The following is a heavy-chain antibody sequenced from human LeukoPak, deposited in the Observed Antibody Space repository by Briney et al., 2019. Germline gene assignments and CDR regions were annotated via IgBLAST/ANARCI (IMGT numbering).Heavy chain of an antibody. D-gene: IGHD5-12*01. Sequence: GASVKVSCKASGGTFSSYTISWVRQAPGQGLEWMGRIIPILGIANYAQKFQGRVTITADKSTSTAYMELSSLRSEDAAVYYCACGYDYNAFDIWGQGTMVTVSS. V-gene: IGHV1-69*02. CDR1: GGTFSSYT. CDR2: IIPILGIA. J-gene: IGHJ3*02. CDR3: ACGYDYNAFDI.